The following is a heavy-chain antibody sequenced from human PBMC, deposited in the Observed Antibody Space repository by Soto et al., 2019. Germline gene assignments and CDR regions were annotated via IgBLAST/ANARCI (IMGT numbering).Heavy chain of an antibody. CDR3: ARPLAYYNFWSGYYQ. J-gene: IGHJ4*02. D-gene: IGHD3-3*01. CDR1: GLSFSSYA. V-gene: IGHV3-30-3*01. Sequence: GGSLRLSCAASGLSFSSYAMHWVRQAPGKGLEWVAVISYDGSNKYYADSVEGRFTISRDNSKNTLYLQMNSLRVEDTAVYYCARPLAYYNFWSGYYQWGQGTLVTVSS. CDR2: ISYDGSNK.